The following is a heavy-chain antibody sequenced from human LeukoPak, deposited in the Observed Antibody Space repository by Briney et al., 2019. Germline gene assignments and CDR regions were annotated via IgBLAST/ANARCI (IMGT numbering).Heavy chain of an antibody. CDR1: GYTFTSYD. Sequence: ASVKVSCKASGYTFTSYDINWVRQATGQGLEWMGWMNPNSGNTGYAQKFQGRVTMTRNTSISTAYMELSSLRSEDTAVYYCARSTVSEVGGAFDIWGQGTMVTVSS. CDR2: MNPNSGNT. V-gene: IGHV1-8*01. D-gene: IGHD1-26*01. CDR3: ARSTVSEVGGAFDI. J-gene: IGHJ3*02.